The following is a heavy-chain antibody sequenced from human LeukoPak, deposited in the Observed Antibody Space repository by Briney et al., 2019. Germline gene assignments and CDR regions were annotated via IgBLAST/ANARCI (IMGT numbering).Heavy chain of an antibody. CDR1: VFTFSSYA. CDR3: ATSGSSGSVDYYYMDV. CDR2: ISGSGGST. J-gene: IGHJ6*03. V-gene: IGHV3-23*01. D-gene: IGHD6-19*01. Sequence: GGSLRLSCAASVFTFSSYAMSWVRQAPGKGLEWVSAISGSGGSTYYADSVKGRFTISRDNSKNTLYLQMNSLRAEDTAVYYCATSGSSGSVDYYYMDVWGKGTTVTVSS.